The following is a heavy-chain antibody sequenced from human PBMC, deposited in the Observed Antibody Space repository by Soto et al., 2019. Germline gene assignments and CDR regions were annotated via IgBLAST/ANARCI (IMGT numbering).Heavy chain of an antibody. CDR1: GGSFSGYY. CDR2: INHSGST. D-gene: IGHD6-13*01. V-gene: IGHV4-34*01. Sequence: SETLSLTCAVYGGSFSGYYWSWIRQPPGKGLEWIGEINHSGSTDYNPSLKSRVTISVDTSKNQFSLKLSSVTAADTAVYYCARQDSSSWTDAFDIWGQGTMVTVSS. J-gene: IGHJ3*02. CDR3: ARQDSSSWTDAFDI.